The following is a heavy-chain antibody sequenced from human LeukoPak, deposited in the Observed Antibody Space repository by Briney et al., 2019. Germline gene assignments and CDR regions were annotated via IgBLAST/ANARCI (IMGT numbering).Heavy chain of an antibody. CDR2: IYSGGST. Sequence: PGGSLRLSCAASGFTVSHYYMTWVRQAPGKGLECVSVIYSGGSTYSADSVKGRFTISRDNSRNMVYLQMNSLRAEDTAVYYCARAGIAARRGFKAGAIDVWGKGTTVTVSS. V-gene: IGHV3-53*05. CDR3: ARAGIAARRGFKAGAIDV. D-gene: IGHD6-6*01. CDR1: GFTVSHYY. J-gene: IGHJ6*03.